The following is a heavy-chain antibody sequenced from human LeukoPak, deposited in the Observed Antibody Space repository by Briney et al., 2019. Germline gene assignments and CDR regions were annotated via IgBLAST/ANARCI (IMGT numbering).Heavy chain of an antibody. CDR2: ISYSGSP. CDR1: GGSISSTNYN. CDR3: ARGNSYYDFWSGYYHPRQFDY. V-gene: IGHV4-39*01. J-gene: IGHJ4*02. D-gene: IGHD3-3*01. Sequence: SETLSLTCTVSGGSISSTNYNWGWVRQPPGKSLEWIGSISYSGSPYYNPSLKSRVTISVDTSENQFSLRLSSVTAADTAVYYCARGNSYYDFWSGYYHPRQFDYWGQGTLVTVSS.